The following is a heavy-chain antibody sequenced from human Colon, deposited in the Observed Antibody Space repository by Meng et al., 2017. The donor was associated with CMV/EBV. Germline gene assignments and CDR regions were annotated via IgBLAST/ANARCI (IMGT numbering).Heavy chain of an antibody. Sequence: FTFTDYYISWIRLAPGKGLEWVSQISNNGEVHYYADSVKGRFIISRDNARNSVHLQMNGLRAEDTAVYYCAATPITIYGVIAGWFDPWGQGTLVTVSS. J-gene: IGHJ5*02. CDR3: AATPITIYGVIAGWFDP. D-gene: IGHD3-3*01. V-gene: IGHV3-11*01. CDR2: ISNNGEVH. CDR1: FTFTDYY.